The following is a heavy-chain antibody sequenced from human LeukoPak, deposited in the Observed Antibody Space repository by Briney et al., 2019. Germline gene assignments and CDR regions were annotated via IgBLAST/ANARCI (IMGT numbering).Heavy chain of an antibody. CDR3: ARSEQFPYYMDV. CDR1: GYTFTGYY. CDR2: INPNSGGT. J-gene: IGHJ6*03. V-gene: IGHV1-2*02. D-gene: IGHD6-19*01. Sequence: GASVKVSCKASGYTFTGYYLHWVRQAPGQGLEWMGWINPNSGGTNYAQKFQGRVTMTRDTSINTAYMELRRLRSDDTAVYYCARSEQFPYYMDVWGKGTTVTVSS.